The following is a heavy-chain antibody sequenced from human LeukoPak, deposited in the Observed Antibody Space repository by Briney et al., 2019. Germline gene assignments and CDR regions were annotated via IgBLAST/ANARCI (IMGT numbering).Heavy chain of an antibody. CDR3: ARGIAVAGTWWFDP. D-gene: IGHD6-19*01. J-gene: IGHJ5*02. CDR1: GGSISSYY. Sequence: SETLSLTCTVSGGSISSYYWSWIRQPPGKGLEWIGYIYYSGSTNYNPSLKSRVTISVEKSKNQFSLKLSSVTAADTAVYYCARGIAVAGTWWFDPWGQGTLVTVSS. V-gene: IGHV4-59*01. CDR2: IYYSGST.